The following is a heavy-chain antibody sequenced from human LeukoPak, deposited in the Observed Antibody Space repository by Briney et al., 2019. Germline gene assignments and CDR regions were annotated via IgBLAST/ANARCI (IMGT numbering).Heavy chain of an antibody. D-gene: IGHD3-9*01. CDR1: GYTFTTYA. Sequence: ASVKVSCKASGYTFTTYALNWLRQALGQRPEWMGWINTGYGNTLYSQKFQGRVIMTRDTSASTAYMELSRLRSEDTAVYYCARNPDILTGSGYNYYGMDVWGKGTTVTVSS. CDR2: INTGYGNT. V-gene: IGHV1-3*04. J-gene: IGHJ6*04. CDR3: ARNPDILTGSGYNYYGMDV.